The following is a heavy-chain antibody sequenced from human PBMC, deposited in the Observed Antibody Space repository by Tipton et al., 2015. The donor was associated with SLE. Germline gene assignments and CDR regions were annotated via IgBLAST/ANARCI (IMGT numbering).Heavy chain of an antibody. J-gene: IGHJ4*02. CDR3: IRDAGKCGEQVEY. Sequence: SLRLSCTASGFTFSNYAMTWFRQAPGKGLEWVGFIRSRAYGGTTEYAASVRGRFTISRDDSKSIVYLQMNSLKTEDTAVYSCIRDAGKCGEQVEYWGRGALVAVSS. CDR2: IRSRAYGGTT. CDR1: GFTFSNYA. D-gene: IGHD3-10*01. V-gene: IGHV3-49*03.